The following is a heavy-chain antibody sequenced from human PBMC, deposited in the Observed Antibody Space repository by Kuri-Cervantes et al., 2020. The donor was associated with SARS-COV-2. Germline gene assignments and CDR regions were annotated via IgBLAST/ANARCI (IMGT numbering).Heavy chain of an antibody. CDR2: IIPTFGTA. CDR1: GCTLSSFA. Sequence: SVKVSCKASGCTLSSFAISWVRQAPGQGLEWMGRIIPTFGTANYAQKFQGRVTITADESTSTAYMELSSLRSEDTAVYYCAGDRPYENTIYGVVPSHDWYFDLWGRGTLVTVSS. V-gene: IGHV1-69*13. J-gene: IGHJ2*01. CDR3: AGDRPYENTIYGVVPSHDWYFDL. D-gene: IGHD3-3*01.